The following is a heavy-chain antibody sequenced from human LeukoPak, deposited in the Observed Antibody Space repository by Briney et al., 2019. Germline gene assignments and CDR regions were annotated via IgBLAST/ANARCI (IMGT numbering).Heavy chain of an antibody. CDR1: GFTFSSYS. D-gene: IGHD6-13*01. Sequence: GGSLRLSCAASGFTFSSYSMNWVRQAPGKGLEWVSSIGSSSSYIYYADSVKGRFTISRDNAKNSLYLQMNSLRAEDTAVYYCARVRPGGSSPEYYFDYWGQGTLVTVSS. CDR3: ARVRPGGSSPEYYFDY. V-gene: IGHV3-21*01. J-gene: IGHJ4*02. CDR2: IGSSSSYI.